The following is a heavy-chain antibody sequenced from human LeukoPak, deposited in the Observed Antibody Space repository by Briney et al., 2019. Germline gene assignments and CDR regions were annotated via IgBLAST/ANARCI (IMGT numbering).Heavy chain of an antibody. V-gene: IGHV3-74*01. CDR1: GFTFSSYW. D-gene: IGHD3-9*01. J-gene: IGHJ6*03. CDR2: INSDGSST. Sequence: PGGSLRLSCAASGFTFSSYWMHCVRQAPGKGLVCVSRINSDGSSTSYADSVKGRFTISRDNAKNTLYLQMNSLRAEDTAVYYCARGMWGDRLVYMDVWGKGTTVTISS. CDR3: ARGMWGDRLVYMDV.